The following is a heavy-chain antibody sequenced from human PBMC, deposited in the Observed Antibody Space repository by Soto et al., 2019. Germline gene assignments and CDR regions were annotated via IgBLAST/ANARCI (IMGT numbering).Heavy chain of an antibody. CDR2: IYYSGST. Sequence: PSETLSLTCTVSGGSISSGGYYWSWIRQHPGKGLEWIGYIYYSGSTYYNPPLKSRVTISVDTSKNQFSLKLSSVTAADTAVYYCARASYSYGYGYFDYWGQGTLVTVSS. V-gene: IGHV4-31*03. J-gene: IGHJ4*02. D-gene: IGHD5-18*01. CDR1: GGSISSGGYY. CDR3: ARASYSYGYGYFDY.